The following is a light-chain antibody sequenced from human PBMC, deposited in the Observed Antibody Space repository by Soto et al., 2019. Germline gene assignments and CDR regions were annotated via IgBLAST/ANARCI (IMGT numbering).Light chain of an antibody. Sequence: QSVLTQPRSVSGSPGQSVTISCAGTNSDVGAYNFVSWYQQHPGTAPKLMIYDVNKRPSGVPDRFSGSKSGNTASLTVSGLQAEDEADYYCSSYAGSSNVFGTGTKVTVL. CDR3: SSYAGSSNV. J-gene: IGLJ1*01. V-gene: IGLV2-11*01. CDR2: DVN. CDR1: NSDVGAYNF.